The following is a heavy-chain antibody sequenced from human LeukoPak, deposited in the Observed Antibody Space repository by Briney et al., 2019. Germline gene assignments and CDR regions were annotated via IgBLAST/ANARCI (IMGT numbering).Heavy chain of an antibody. CDR1: GFTFSDYY. D-gene: IGHD3-16*01. Sequence: GGSLRLSCAASGFTFSDYYMSWIRQAPGKGLEWVSYISSSGSTIYYADSVKGRFTISGDNAKNSLYLQMNSLRAEDTAVYYCARDFYDYVWGSYHFDYWGQGTLVTVSS. CDR3: ARDFYDYVWGSYHFDY. J-gene: IGHJ4*02. CDR2: ISSSGSTI. V-gene: IGHV3-11*01.